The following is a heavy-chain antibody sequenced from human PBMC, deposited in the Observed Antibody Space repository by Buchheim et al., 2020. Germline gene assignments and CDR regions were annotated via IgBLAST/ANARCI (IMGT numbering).Heavy chain of an antibody. V-gene: IGHV3-48*03. D-gene: IGHD4/OR15-4a*01. CDR2: ISSSGSTI. Sequence: EVQLVESGGGLVQPGGSLRLSCAASGFTFSSYEMNWVRQAPGKELEWVSYISSSGSTIYYADSVKGRFTISRDNAKNSLYLQMNSLRAEDTAVYYCARHSRVWWPYYFDYWGQGTL. CDR3: ARHSRVWWPYYFDY. CDR1: GFTFSSYE. J-gene: IGHJ4*02.